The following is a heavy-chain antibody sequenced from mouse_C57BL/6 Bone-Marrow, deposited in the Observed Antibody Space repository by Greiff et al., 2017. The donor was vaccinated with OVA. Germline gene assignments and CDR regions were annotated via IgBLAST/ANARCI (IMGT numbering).Heavy chain of an antibody. CDR2: ISDGGSYT. CDR1: GFTFSSYA. V-gene: IGHV5-4*01. CDR3: ARDPFLPLDY. J-gene: IGHJ2*01. Sequence: EVNLVESGGGLVKPGGSLKLSCAASGFTFSSYAMSWVRQTPEKRLEWVATISDGGSYTYYPDNVKGRFTISRDNAKNNLYLQMSHLKSEDTAMYYCARDPFLPLDYWGQGTTLTVSS.